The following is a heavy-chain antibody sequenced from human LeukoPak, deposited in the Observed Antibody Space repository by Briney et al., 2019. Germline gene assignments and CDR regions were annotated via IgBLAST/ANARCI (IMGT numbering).Heavy chain of an antibody. J-gene: IGHJ4*02. Sequence: SQTLSLTCAISGDSVSSNSAAWNWIRQSPSRGLEWLGRTYYRSKWYNDYAVSVKSRITINPDTSKNQFSLQLNSVTPEDTAVYYCARAARDYDFWSGYRTLDYWGQGTLVTVSS. D-gene: IGHD3-3*01. CDR3: ARAARDYDFWSGYRTLDY. V-gene: IGHV6-1*01. CDR2: TYYRSKWYN. CDR1: GDSVSSNSAA.